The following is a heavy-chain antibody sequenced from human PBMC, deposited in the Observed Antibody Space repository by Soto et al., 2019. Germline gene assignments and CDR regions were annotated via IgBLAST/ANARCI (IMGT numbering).Heavy chain of an antibody. Sequence: ASVNVSCKASGYTFTYYHVHWVRQAPGQGLEWMGIINPNGGDTSYAQKFQGRVTMTRDTSTSTVYMEISSLTSDDTAFYYCARGVTAGVDYWGQGTLVTVSS. CDR3: ARGVTAGVDY. CDR1: GYTFTYYH. D-gene: IGHD1-26*01. V-gene: IGHV1-46*01. CDR2: INPNGGDT. J-gene: IGHJ4*02.